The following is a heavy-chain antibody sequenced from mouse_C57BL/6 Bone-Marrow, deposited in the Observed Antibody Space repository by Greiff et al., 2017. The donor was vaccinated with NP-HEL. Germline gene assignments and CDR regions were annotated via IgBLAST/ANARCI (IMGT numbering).Heavy chain of an antibody. V-gene: IGHV1-81*01. CDR2: IYPRIGTT. Sequence: VQRVESGAELARPGASVKLSCKASGYTFTSYGISWVKQRTGQGLEWIGEIYPRIGTTYDNEKFKGKATLTADKSSSTAYMELRSLTSEDSAVYFCARSGPGSSYVDWYFDVWGTGTTVTVSS. CDR1: GYTFTSYG. D-gene: IGHD1-1*01. J-gene: IGHJ1*03. CDR3: ARSGPGSSYVDWYFDV.